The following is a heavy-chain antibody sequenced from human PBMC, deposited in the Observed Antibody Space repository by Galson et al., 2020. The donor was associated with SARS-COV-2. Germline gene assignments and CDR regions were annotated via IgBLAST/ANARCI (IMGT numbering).Heavy chain of an antibody. CDR1: GFSLSTSGVG. Sequence: SGPTLVKPTQTLTLTCTFSGFSLSTSGVGVGWIRQPPGKALEWLALIYWDDDKRYSPFVKSRLTITKDTSKNQVFLTLTSVDPVDAGTYYCSHTKGPKWLFDYWGQGTLVTVSS. J-gene: IGHJ4*02. D-gene: IGHD5-12*01. CDR2: IYWDDDK. V-gene: IGHV2-5*02. CDR3: SHTKGPKWLFDY.